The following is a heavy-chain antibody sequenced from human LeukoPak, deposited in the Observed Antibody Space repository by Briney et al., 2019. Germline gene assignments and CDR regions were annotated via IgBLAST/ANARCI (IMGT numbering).Heavy chain of an antibody. V-gene: IGHV3-23*01. Sequence: PGGSLRLSCAASGFSFSSNGMSWVRQAPGKGLEWVSALSGSGSTTYYADSVKGRFTISRDNSKNTGFLQMNSLRVEDTAVYYCAKAGYSSSWPFDYWGQGTQVTVSS. J-gene: IGHJ4*02. D-gene: IGHD6-13*01. CDR1: GFSFSSNG. CDR2: LSGSGSTT. CDR3: AKAGYSSSWPFDY.